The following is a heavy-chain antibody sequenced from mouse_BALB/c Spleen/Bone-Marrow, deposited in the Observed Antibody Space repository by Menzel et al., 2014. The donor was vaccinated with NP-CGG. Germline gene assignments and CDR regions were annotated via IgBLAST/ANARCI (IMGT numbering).Heavy chain of an antibody. CDR1: GFDFNRYW. D-gene: IGHD1-1*01. V-gene: IGHV4-1*02. J-gene: IGHJ2*01. Sequence: EVQLVESGGGLVQPGRSLKLSCAASGFDFNRYWMSWVRQAPGKGLEWIGEINPDSSTINYTPSLKDKFIISRDNAKNTLYLQMSKVRSEDTALYYCARLLYYGYFDSWGQGTTLTVSS. CDR2: INPDSSTI. CDR3: ARLLYYGYFDS.